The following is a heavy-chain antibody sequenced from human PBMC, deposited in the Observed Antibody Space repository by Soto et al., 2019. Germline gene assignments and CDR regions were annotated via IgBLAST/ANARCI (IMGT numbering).Heavy chain of an antibody. D-gene: IGHD2-21*02. CDR2: IYYSGST. V-gene: IGHV4-30-4*01. CDR1: GGSISSGDYY. Sequence: QVQLQESGPGLVKPSQTLSLTCTVSGGSISSGDYYWSWIRQPPGKGLEWIGYIYYSGSTYYNPSLKGRVTRAVDTSKSQFSLKLSSVTAADTAVYYCAREAAYCGGDCYSGYYYGMDVWGQGTTVTVSS. J-gene: IGHJ6*02. CDR3: AREAAYCGGDCYSGYYYGMDV.